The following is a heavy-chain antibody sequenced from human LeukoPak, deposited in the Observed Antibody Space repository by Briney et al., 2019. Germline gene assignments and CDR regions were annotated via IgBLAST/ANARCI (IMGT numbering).Heavy chain of an antibody. Sequence: SETLSLTCAVYGGSFSGYYWSWIRQPPGKGLEWIGEINHSGSTNYNPSLKSRVTISVDTSKNQFSLKLSSATAADTAVYYCARLTWFGGLYYYYMDVWGKGTTVTISS. CDR2: INHSGST. J-gene: IGHJ6*03. D-gene: IGHD3-10*01. CDR3: ARLTWFGGLYYYYMDV. V-gene: IGHV4-34*01. CDR1: GGSFSGYY.